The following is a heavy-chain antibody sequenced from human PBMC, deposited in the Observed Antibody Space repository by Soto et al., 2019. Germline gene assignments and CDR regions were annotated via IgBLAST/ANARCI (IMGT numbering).Heavy chain of an antibody. CDR1: GDSVSSNSAA. D-gene: IGHD3-22*01. CDR3: ARVGGPHYHDSSVYSLPQGYYGMDV. CDR2: TYYRSKWYN. V-gene: IGHV6-1*01. Sequence: PSQTLSLTCAISGDSVSSNSAAWNWIRQSPSRGLEWLGRTYYRSKWYNDYAVSVKSRITINPDTSKNQFSLQLNSVTPEDTAVYYCARVGGPHYHDSSVYSLPQGYYGMDVWGQGTTVTVSS. J-gene: IGHJ6*02.